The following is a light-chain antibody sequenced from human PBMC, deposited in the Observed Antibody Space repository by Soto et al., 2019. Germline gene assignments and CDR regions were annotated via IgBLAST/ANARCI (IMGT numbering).Light chain of an antibody. J-gene: IGLJ2*01. CDR1: SSDVGGYNY. V-gene: IGLV2-14*01. Sequence: QSALTQPASVSGSPGQSITISCTGTSSDVGGYNYVSWYQQHPGKAPKLMIYDVSKRPSGVSNRFSGFKSGNTASLTISGHQAEYEADYYCSLDTSSSTSVVFGGGTKVTVL. CDR2: DVS. CDR3: SLDTSSSTSVV.